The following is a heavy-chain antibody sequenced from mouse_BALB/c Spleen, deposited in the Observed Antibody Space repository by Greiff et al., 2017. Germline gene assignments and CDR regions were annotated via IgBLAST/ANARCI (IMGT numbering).Heavy chain of an antibody. V-gene: IGHV1S130*01. CDR3: ARGGTTVVATGQDFDY. CDR2: IHPNSGNT. J-gene: IGHJ2*01. CDR1: GYTFTSSW. D-gene: IGHD1-1*01. Sequence: QVQLQQPGSVLVRPGASVKLSCKASGYTFTSSWMPWAKQRPGQGLAWIGEIHPNSGNTDYNEKFKGKATLTVDTASSTAYLDLSSLTSEDSAVYYCARGGTTVVATGQDFDYWGQGTTLTVSS.